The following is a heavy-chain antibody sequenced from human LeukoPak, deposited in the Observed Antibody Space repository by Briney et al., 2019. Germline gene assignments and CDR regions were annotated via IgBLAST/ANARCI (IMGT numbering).Heavy chain of an antibody. CDR2: ISGSAVIT. J-gene: IGHJ3*02. D-gene: IGHD3-3*01. CDR3: AESRLSGINDAFDI. V-gene: IGHV3-23*01. Sequence: PGGSLRLSCAASGLTFINFGMTWVRQAPGKGLEWVSAISGSAVITFYADSVKGRFTISRDNSKNTLYLQMNSLRAEDTALYYCAESRLSGINDAFDIWGQGTMVTVSS. CDR1: GLTFINFG.